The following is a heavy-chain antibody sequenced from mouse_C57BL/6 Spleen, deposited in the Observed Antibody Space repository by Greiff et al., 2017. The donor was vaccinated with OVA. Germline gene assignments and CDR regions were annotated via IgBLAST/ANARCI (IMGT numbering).Heavy chain of an antibody. V-gene: IGHV3-6*01. D-gene: IGHD2-4*01. CDR3: ARYYDYDYAMDY. CDR1: GYSITSGYY. Sequence: EVQRVESGPGLVKPSQSLSLTCSVTGYSITSGYYWNWIRQFPGNKLEWMGYISYDGSNNYNPSLKNRISITRDTSKNQFFLKLNSVTTEDTATYYCARYYDYDYAMDYWGQGTSVTVSS. CDR2: ISYDGSN. J-gene: IGHJ4*01.